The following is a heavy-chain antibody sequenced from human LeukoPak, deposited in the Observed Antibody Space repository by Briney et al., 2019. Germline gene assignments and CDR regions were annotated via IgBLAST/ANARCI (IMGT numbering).Heavy chain of an antibody. J-gene: IGHJ5*02. Sequence: SVKVSCKASGGSFSSYAISWVRQAPGQGLELMGRIIPIFGTANYAQKFQGRVTITTDESTSTAYLELSSLRSEDTAVYYCARGVRGYSYGLYNWFDPWGQGTLVTVSS. D-gene: IGHD5-18*01. V-gene: IGHV1-69*05. CDR1: GGSFSSYA. CDR3: ARGVRGYSYGLYNWFDP. CDR2: IIPIFGTA.